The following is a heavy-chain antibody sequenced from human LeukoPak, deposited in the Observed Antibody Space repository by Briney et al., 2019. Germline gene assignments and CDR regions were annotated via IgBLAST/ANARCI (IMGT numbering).Heavy chain of an antibody. Sequence: ASVKVSCKASGGTFSSYAISWVRQAPGQGLEWMGGIIPIFGTANYAQKFQGRVTITTDESTSTAYMELSSLRAEDTAVYYCARWGVVNMRVYYYHYYMDVWGKGTTVTVSS. J-gene: IGHJ6*03. V-gene: IGHV1-69*05. CDR3: ARWGVVNMRVYYYHYYMDV. D-gene: IGHD3-3*01. CDR2: IIPIFGTA. CDR1: GGTFSSYA.